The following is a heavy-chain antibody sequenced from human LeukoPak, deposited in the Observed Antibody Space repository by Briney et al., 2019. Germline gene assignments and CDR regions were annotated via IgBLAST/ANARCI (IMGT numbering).Heavy chain of an antibody. D-gene: IGHD1-7*01. CDR1: GGSISSYY. V-gene: IGHV4-59*01. CDR2: IYYSGST. Sequence: SETLSLTCTVSGGSISSYYWSWIRRPPGKGLEWIGYIYYSGSTNYNPSLKSRVTISVDTSKNQFSLKLSSVTAADTAVYYCARDNWNYGSSMDVWGQGTTVTVSS. J-gene: IGHJ6*02. CDR3: ARDNWNYGSSMDV.